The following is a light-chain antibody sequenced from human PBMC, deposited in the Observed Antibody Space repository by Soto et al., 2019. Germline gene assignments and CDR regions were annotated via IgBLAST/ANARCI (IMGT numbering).Light chain of an antibody. CDR1: NIGSKS. V-gene: IGLV3-21*04. CDR3: QVWDSSSDHPV. J-gene: IGLJ2*01. Sequence: SYELTQPPSVSVAPGKTARITCGGTNIGSKSVHWYQQKPGQAPVLVIYYDSDRPSGIPERFSGSNSVNTATLTISRVEAGDEADYYCQVWDSSSDHPVFGGGTKLTVL. CDR2: YDS.